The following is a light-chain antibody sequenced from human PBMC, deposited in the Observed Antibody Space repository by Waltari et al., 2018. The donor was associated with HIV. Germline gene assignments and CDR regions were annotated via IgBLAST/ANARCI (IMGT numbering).Light chain of an antibody. CDR2: GAS. V-gene: IGKV3-20*01. CDR1: QSVSSNY. J-gene: IGKJ1*01. CDR3: QQYGSSPR. Sequence: EIVLTQSPGTLSLSPGARATLSCRASQSVSSNYLAWDQQKPGQAPRLLICGASSRATGIPDRFAGSGSGTDFTLTISRLEPEDFAVYYCQQYGSSPRFGQGTKVEIK.